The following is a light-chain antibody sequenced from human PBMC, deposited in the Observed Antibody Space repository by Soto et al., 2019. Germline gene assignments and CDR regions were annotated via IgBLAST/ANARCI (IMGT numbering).Light chain of an antibody. J-gene: IGKJ4*01. CDR3: QQLDSYPLT. V-gene: IGKV1-9*01. CDR2: AAS. CDR1: QGISSY. Sequence: DIQLTHSPSFLSASIGDRVTITCRASQGISSYLAWYQQKPGKAPRLLIYAASILQRGVPSRFSGSGSGTEFTLTISNLQPEDFATYYCQQLDSYPLTFGAGTRVEIK.